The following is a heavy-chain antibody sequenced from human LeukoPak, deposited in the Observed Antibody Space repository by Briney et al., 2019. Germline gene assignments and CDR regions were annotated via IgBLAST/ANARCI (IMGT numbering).Heavy chain of an antibody. V-gene: IGHV1-46*01. CDR3: ARRPDSYYYGMDV. CDR1: GYTFTSYY. CDR2: INPSGGIT. Sequence: GASVKVSCKASGYTFTSYYMHWVRQAPGQGLEWMGIINPSGGITRYAQKFQGRVTMARDTSTSTFYMELSSLRSEDTAVYYCARRPDSYYYGMDVWGRGTTVTVSS. J-gene: IGHJ6*02.